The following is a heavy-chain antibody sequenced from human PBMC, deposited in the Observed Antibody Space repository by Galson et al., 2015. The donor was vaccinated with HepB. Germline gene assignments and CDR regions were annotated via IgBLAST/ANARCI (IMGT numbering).Heavy chain of an antibody. CDR2: IYSGGST. V-gene: IGHV3-53*01. CDR1: GFTVSSNY. CDR3: VPVPDYGSGSYSHY. J-gene: IGHJ4*02. D-gene: IGHD3-10*01. Sequence: SLRLSCAASGFTVSSNYMSWVRQAPGKGLEWVSVIYSGGSTYYADSVKGRFTISRDNSKNTLYLQMNSLRAEDTAVYYCVPVPDYGSGSYSHYWGQGTLVTVSS.